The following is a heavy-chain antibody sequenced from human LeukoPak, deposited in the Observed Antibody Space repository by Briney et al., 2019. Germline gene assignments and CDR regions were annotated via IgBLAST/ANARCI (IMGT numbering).Heavy chain of an antibody. J-gene: IGHJ4*02. CDR2: TYYRSKWYN. Sequence: SQTLSLTCAISGDSVSSNSAAWNWIRQSPSRGLEWLGRTYYRSKWYNDYAVSVKSRITINPDTSKNQFSPQLNSVTPEDTAVYYCAREKEQYYYDSSGYCPLDYWGQGTLVTVSS. CDR1: GDSVSSNSAA. CDR3: AREKEQYYYDSSGYCPLDY. V-gene: IGHV6-1*01. D-gene: IGHD3-22*01.